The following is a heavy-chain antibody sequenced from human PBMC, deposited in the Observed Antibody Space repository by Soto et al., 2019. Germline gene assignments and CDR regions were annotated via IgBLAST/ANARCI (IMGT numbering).Heavy chain of an antibody. J-gene: IGHJ4*02. CDR3: ARSGGSFNLDY. Sequence: SETLSLTCTVSGGSISSYYWSWIRQPAGEGLEWIGRIYSSGSTNYNPSLKSRVSMSVDTSKNQLSLNLISVTAADTAVYYCARSGGSFNLDYWGLGTLVTVSA. D-gene: IGHD1-26*01. V-gene: IGHV4-4*07. CDR2: IYSSGST. CDR1: GGSISSYY.